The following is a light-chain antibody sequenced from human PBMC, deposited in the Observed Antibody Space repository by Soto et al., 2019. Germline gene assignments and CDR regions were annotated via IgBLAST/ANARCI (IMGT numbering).Light chain of an antibody. CDR2: GAS. J-gene: IGKJ1*01. Sequence: EIVMTQSPATLTVSPGERATLSCRASQSVGSNLAWYQQKPGQAPRLLIYGASTRATGIPARFSGSGSGTEFTLTISILQSEDFAIYFCQQYNNWPPDRTFGQGTKVEI. V-gene: IGKV3-15*01. CDR1: QSVGSN. CDR3: QQYNNWPPDRT.